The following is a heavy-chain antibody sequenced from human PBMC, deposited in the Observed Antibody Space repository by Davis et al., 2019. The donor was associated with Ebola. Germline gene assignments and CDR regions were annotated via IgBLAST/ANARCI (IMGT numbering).Heavy chain of an antibody. Sequence: GESLKISCAASGFTFSSYVMSWVRQAPGKGLEWVSAISGSGGSTYYADSVKGRFTISRDNSKNTLYLQMNSLRAEDTAVYYCARDYYGSGSYYYYYGMDVWGQGTTVTVSS. V-gene: IGHV3-23*01. J-gene: IGHJ6*02. D-gene: IGHD3-10*01. CDR1: GFTFSSYV. CDR2: ISGSGGST. CDR3: ARDYYGSGSYYYYYGMDV.